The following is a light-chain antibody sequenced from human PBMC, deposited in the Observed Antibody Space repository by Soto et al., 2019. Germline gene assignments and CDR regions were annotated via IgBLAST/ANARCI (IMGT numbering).Light chain of an antibody. Sequence: EIGLTQSPGTLSLSPGERATLSCRDSQSVSSSYLAWYQQKPGQAPRLLIYGASSRATGIPDRFSGSGSGTDFTLTISRLEPEDFAVYYCQRYGGSPPAFGPGTKVDIK. V-gene: IGKV3-20*01. J-gene: IGKJ3*01. CDR3: QRYGGSPPA. CDR2: GAS. CDR1: QSVSSSY.